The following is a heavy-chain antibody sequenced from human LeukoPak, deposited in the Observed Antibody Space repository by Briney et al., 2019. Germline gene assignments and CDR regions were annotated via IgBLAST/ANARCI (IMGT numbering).Heavy chain of an antibody. CDR2: IRYDGSNK. V-gene: IGHV3-30*02. D-gene: IGHD3-3*01. CDR3: ARGDYDFWSGYPARRSFPHLFDY. J-gene: IGHJ4*02. Sequence: PGGSLRLSCAASGFTFSSYGMHWVRQAPGKGLEWVAFIRYDGSNKYYADSVKGRFTISRDNSKNTLYLQMNSLRAEDTAVYYCARGDYDFWSGYPARRSFPHLFDYWGQGTLVTVSS. CDR1: GFTFSSYG.